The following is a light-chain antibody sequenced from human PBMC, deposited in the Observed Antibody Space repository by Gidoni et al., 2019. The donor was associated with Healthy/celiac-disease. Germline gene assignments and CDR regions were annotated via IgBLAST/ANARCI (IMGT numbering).Light chain of an antibody. V-gene: IGLV3-25*03. CDR2: KDS. J-gene: IGLJ2*01. CDR3: QSAESSGTYVV. CDR1: ALPKQY. Sequence: SYELTQPPSVSVSPGQTARITCSGDALPKQYAYWYQQKPGQAPVLVIYKDSERHSGIPERFSGSSAGTTVTLTISRVQAEDEADYYCQSAESSGTYVVFGGGTKLTVL.